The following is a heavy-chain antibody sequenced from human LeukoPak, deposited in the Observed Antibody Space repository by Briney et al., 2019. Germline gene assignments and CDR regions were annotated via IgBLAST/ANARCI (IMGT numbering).Heavy chain of an antibody. CDR2: IYYSGST. J-gene: IGHJ4*02. V-gene: IGHV4-30-4*01. Sequence: SETLSLTCTVSGGSISSGDYYWSWIRQPPGKGLEWIGYIYYSGSTYYNPSLKSRVTISVDTSKNQFSLKLSSVTAADTAVYYCARDCNPSCSGSYYKDYWGQGTLVTVSS. D-gene: IGHD3-10*02. CDR1: GGSISSGDYY. CDR3: ARDCNPSCSGSYYKDY.